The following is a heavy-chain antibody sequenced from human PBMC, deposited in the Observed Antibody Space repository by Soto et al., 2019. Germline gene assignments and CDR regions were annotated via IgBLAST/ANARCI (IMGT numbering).Heavy chain of an antibody. CDR1: GFTFSINA. D-gene: IGHD2-2*01. V-gene: IGHV3-23*01. Sequence: EVQLLESGGGLVQPGGSLRLSCAASGFTFSINAMSWVRQAPGKGLEWVSAISANGQGIYYADSVRGRFTISRDNSKNTVLLHMDSLRAEDTAVYYCAKDRDYPRDQFHYWGQGTLVTVSS. J-gene: IGHJ4*02. CDR3: AKDRDYPRDQFHY. CDR2: ISANGQGI.